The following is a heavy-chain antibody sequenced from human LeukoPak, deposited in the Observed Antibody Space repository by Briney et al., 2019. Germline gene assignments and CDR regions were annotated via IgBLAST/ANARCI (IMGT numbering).Heavy chain of an antibody. V-gene: IGHV4-38-2*02. J-gene: IGHJ4*02. D-gene: IGHD2-15*01. CDR2: IYYSGST. CDR1: GYSISSGYY. CDR3: ARDNPCSGGSCYPDY. Sequence: SETLSLTCTVSGYSISSGYYWGWIRQPPGKGLEWVGYIYYSGSTSYNPSLKSRVTISVDTSKNQFSLKLSSVTAADTAVYYCARDNPCSGGSCYPDYWGQGTLVTVSS.